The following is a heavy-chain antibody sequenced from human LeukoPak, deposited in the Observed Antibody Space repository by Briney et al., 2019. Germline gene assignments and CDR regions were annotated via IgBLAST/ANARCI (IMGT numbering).Heavy chain of an antibody. D-gene: IGHD6-13*01. CDR1: GFTFSSYA. J-gene: IGHJ4*02. V-gene: IGHV3-30-3*01. CDR3: AKDRISGKGIAGKSYFDY. CDR2: ISYDGSNK. Sequence: HPGGSLRLSCAASGFTFSSYAMHWVRQAPGKGLEWVAVISYDGSNKYYADSVKGRFTISRDNSKNTLYLQMNSLRAEDTAVYYCAKDRISGKGIAGKSYFDYWGQGTLVTVSS.